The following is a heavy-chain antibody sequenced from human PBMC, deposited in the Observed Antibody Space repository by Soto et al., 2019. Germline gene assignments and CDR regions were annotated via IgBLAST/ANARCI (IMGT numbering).Heavy chain of an antibody. CDR2: IKSKTDGGTT. CDR1: GFTFSNAW. D-gene: IGHD2-15*01. V-gene: IGHV3-15*01. CDR3: TTVGYCSGGSCYEDFYYYGMDV. Sequence: LRLSCAASGFTFSNAWMSWVRQAPGKGLEWVGRIKSKTDGGTTDYAAPVKGRFTISRDDSKNTLYLQMNSLKTEDTAVYYCTTVGYCSGGSCYEDFYYYGMDVWGQGTTVTVSS. J-gene: IGHJ6*02.